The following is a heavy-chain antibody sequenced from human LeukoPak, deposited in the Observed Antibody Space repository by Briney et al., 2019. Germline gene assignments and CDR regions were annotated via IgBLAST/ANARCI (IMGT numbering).Heavy chain of an antibody. CDR3: AKVVHSYYYASGSYYPPDF. D-gene: IGHD3-10*01. Sequence: GGSLRLSCTASGFTFSHYGIHWVRQAPGKGLEWLAFIRYDSTLQYFADSVRGRFAVTRDNSKNTAFLHMSRLTSEDTAVYYCAKVVHSYYYASGSYYPPDFWGRGTLVAVSS. V-gene: IGHV3-30*02. CDR1: GFTFSHYG. CDR2: IRYDSTLQ. J-gene: IGHJ4*02.